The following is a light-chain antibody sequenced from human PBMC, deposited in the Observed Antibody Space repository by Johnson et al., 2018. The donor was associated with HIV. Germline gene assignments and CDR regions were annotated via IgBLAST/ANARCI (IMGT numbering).Light chain of an antibody. CDR1: SSNIGNNY. Sequence: QSVLTQSPSVSAAPGQKVTISCSGSSSNIGNNYVSWYQQLPGTAPKLLIYENNKRPSGIPDRFSGSKSGTSATLGITGLQTGDGADYYCGTWDNSLTTGAPLGTGTKVTVL. V-gene: IGLV1-51*02. CDR3: GTWDNSLTTGAP. J-gene: IGLJ1*01. CDR2: ENN.